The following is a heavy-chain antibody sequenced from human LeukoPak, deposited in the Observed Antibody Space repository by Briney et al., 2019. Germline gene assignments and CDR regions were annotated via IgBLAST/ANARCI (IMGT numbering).Heavy chain of an antibody. J-gene: IGHJ4*02. CDR1: GFTFDDYA. Sequence: GGSLRLSCAASGFTFDDYAMHWVRQAPGKGLEWVSGISWNSGSIGYADSVEGRFTISRDNAKNSLYLQMNALRAEDTAVYYCAGKDSDTSGYFDLDFWGQGTLVTVSS. CDR3: AGKDSDTSGYFDLDF. V-gene: IGHV3-9*01. CDR2: ISWNSGSI. D-gene: IGHD3-22*01.